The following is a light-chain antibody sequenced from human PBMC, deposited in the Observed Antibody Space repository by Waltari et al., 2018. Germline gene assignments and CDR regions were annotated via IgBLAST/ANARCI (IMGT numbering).Light chain of an antibody. J-gene: IGKJ4*01. V-gene: IGKV1-5*03. Sequence: DIQMTQSPSTLSASVGDRVTITCRASQNINTWLAWHQQKPGKAPNLLIYKASSLEGGVPSRFSGSGSGTEFTLSISNLQPDDFATYYCQQYKSFPFTFGGGTKVEVK. CDR2: KAS. CDR3: QQYKSFPFT. CDR1: QNINTW.